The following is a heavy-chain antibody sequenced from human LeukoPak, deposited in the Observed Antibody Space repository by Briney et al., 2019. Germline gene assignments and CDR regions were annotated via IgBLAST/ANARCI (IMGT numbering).Heavy chain of an antibody. CDR1: GGSFSGYY. J-gene: IGHJ4*02. CDR2: INHSGSN. CDR3: ARRLRGMVTWPGIDILTGYYVPYFDY. D-gene: IGHD3-9*01. V-gene: IGHV4-34*01. Sequence: SETLSLTSAVYGGSFSGYYWSWIRQPPGKELEWIGEINHSGSNNYNPSLKNRVTISVDTSKNQFALKLSSVPAADTAVYYWARRLRGMVTWPGIDILTGYYVPYFDYWGQGPLVTVSS.